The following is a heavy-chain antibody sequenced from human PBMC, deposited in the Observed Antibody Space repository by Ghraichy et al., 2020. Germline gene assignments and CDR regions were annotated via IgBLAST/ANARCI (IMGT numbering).Heavy chain of an antibody. V-gene: IGHV3-74*01. J-gene: IGHJ1*01. D-gene: IGHD5-18*01. CDR2: IKSDGTTT. CDR3: TRGASGYSYA. Sequence: SCAVAGFNFSSYWMHWVRQDPGKGLVLVSHIKSDGTTTRYADSVKGRFTISRDDAKNTLYLQMNSLRAEDTGVYYCTRGASGYSYAWGQGTQVTVSS. CDR1: GFNFSSYW.